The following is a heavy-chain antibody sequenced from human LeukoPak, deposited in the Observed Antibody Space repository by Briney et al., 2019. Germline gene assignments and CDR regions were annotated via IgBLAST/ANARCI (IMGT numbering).Heavy chain of an antibody. V-gene: IGHV1-69*13. D-gene: IGHD3-10*01. CDR2: IIPIFGTA. Sequence: SVKVSYKASGGTFSSYAISWVRQAPGQGLEWMGGIIPIFGTANYAQKFQGRVTITADESTSTAYMELSSLRSEDTAVYYCARDYLPYYYGSGSPFRGMDVWGQGTTVTVSS. CDR3: ARDYLPYYYGSGSPFRGMDV. J-gene: IGHJ6*02. CDR1: GGTFSSYA.